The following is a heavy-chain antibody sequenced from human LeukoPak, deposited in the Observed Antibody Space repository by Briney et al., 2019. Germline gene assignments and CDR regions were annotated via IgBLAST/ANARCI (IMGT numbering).Heavy chain of an antibody. D-gene: IGHD3-16*01. V-gene: IGHV3-33*06. CDR2: IWYDGSNK. CDR3: AKEALRYFDY. J-gene: IGHJ4*02. Sequence: GRSLRLSXAASGFTFSSYGMHWVRQAPGKGLEWVAVIWYDGSNKYYADSVKGRFTISRDNSKNTLYLQMNSLRAEDTAVYYCAKEALRYFDYWGQGTLVTVSS. CDR1: GFTFSSYG.